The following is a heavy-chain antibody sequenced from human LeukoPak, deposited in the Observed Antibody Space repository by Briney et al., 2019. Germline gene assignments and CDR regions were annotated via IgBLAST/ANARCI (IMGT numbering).Heavy chain of an antibody. Sequence: GRSLRLSCAASGFTFDDYAMHWVRQAPGKGLEWVPGISWNSGSIGYADSVKGRFTISRDNAKNSLYLQMNSLRAEDTALYYCAKDMVREPHLFDYWGQGTLVTVSS. J-gene: IGHJ4*02. CDR3: AKDMVREPHLFDY. CDR2: ISWNSGSI. V-gene: IGHV3-9*01. CDR1: GFTFDDYA. D-gene: IGHD3-10*01.